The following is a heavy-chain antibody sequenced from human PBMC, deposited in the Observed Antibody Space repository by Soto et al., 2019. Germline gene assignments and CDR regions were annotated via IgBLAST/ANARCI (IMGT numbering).Heavy chain of an antibody. CDR1: GYTFTGYY. Sequence: ASVKVSCKASGYTFTGYYMHWVRQAPGQGLEWMGWINPNSGGTNYAQKFQGRVTMTRDTSISTAYMELSRLRSDDTAVYYCARVTDTYSSSGGYDAFDIWGQGTMVTVSS. CDR3: ARVTDTYSSSGGYDAFDI. D-gene: IGHD6-6*01. CDR2: INPNSGGT. J-gene: IGHJ3*02. V-gene: IGHV1-2*02.